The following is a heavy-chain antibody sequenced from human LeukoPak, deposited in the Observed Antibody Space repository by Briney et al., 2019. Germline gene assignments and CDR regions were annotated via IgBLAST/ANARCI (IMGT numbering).Heavy chain of an antibody. CDR3: AMILSGAHDYGDYGVLYDAFDI. CDR2: IIPIFGTA. D-gene: IGHD4-17*01. Sequence: SVKVSCKASGGTFSSYAISWVRQAPGQGLEWMGGIIPIFGTANYAQKFQGRVTITADKSTSTAYMELSSLRSEDTAVYYCAMILSGAHDYGDYGVLYDAFDIWGQGTMVTVSS. V-gene: IGHV1-69*06. J-gene: IGHJ3*02. CDR1: GGTFSSYA.